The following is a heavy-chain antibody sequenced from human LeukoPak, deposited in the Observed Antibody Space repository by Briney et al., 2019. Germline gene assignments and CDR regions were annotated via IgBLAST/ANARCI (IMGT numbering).Heavy chain of an antibody. CDR3: ARSAMVRGVIITSLGCMDV. D-gene: IGHD3-10*01. CDR2: IYYSGST. Sequence: PSETLSLTCTVSGGSISSSSYYWGWIRQPPGKGLEWIGSIYYSGSTYYNPSLKSRVTISVDTSKNQFSLKLSSVTAADTAVYYCARSAMVRGVIITSLGCMDVWGQGTTVTVSS. V-gene: IGHV4-39*07. J-gene: IGHJ6*02. CDR1: GGSISSSSYY.